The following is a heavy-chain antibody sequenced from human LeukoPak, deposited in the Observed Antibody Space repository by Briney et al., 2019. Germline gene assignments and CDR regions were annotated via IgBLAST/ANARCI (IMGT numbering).Heavy chain of an antibody. Sequence: KPGGSLRLSCAASGFIFSDYYMSWIRQAPGKGLEWVSYISTSGSTIYYADSVRGRFTISRDNAKNSLSLQMNSLRAEDTALYYCARDMVSEAGTRWGDYWGQGILVTVSS. CDR1: GFIFSDYY. D-gene: IGHD6-19*01. V-gene: IGHV3-11*04. CDR2: ISTSGSTI. J-gene: IGHJ4*02. CDR3: ARDMVSEAGTRWGDY.